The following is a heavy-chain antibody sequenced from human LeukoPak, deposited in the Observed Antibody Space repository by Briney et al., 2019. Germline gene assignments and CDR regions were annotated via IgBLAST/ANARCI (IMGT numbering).Heavy chain of an antibody. CDR1: GGSFSGYY. V-gene: IGHV4-34*01. Sequence: SETLSLTCAVYGGSFSGYYWSWIRQPPGKGLEWIGEINHSGSTNYNPSLKSRVTISVDTSKNQFSLQLNSVTPEDTAVYYCAREYSSGWYSGGYFDYWGQGTLVTVSS. CDR2: INHSGST. D-gene: IGHD6-19*01. J-gene: IGHJ4*02. CDR3: AREYSSGWYSGGYFDY.